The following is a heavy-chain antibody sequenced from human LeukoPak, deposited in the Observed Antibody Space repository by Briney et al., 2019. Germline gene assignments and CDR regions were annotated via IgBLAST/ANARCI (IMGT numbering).Heavy chain of an antibody. Sequence: GGSLRLSCAASGFTFSSNYMSWVRQAPGKGLEWVSFTYSGGRTDYADSVKGRFTISRDNFENTLYLQMNSLRGEDAAVYYCARMSVDGYYYYYMDVWGKGTTVTVSS. CDR1: GFTFSSNY. V-gene: IGHV3-66*02. CDR2: TYSGGRT. CDR3: ARMSVDGYYYYYMDV. J-gene: IGHJ6*03. D-gene: IGHD5-12*01.